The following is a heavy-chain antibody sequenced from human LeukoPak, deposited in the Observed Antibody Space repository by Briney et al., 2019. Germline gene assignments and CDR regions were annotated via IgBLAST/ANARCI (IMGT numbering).Heavy chain of an antibody. D-gene: IGHD3-16*02. CDR1: GYTFTGYY. V-gene: IGHV1-46*01. Sequence: ASVKVSCKASGYTFTGYYMHWVRQAPGQGLEWMGIINPSGGSTSYAQKFQGRVTMTRDMSTSTVYMELSSLRSEDTAVYYCARDRTHYDYVWGSYRNNWFDPWGQGTLVTVSS. CDR2: INPSGGST. CDR3: ARDRTHYDYVWGSYRNNWFDP. J-gene: IGHJ5*02.